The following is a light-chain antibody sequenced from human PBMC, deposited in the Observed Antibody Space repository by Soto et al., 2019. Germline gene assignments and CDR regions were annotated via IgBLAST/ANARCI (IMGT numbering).Light chain of an antibody. CDR1: PDISVY. Sequence: DIQMTQSPSSLSASVGDRVTITCRASPDISVYLAWYQQKPGKVPKLLIYSASTLQSVVPARFSGSGSGTDFTLTISSLQAEDVATYCCRKFNTAPLTFGEGTRLEI. J-gene: IGKJ5*01. V-gene: IGKV1-27*01. CDR3: RKFNTAPLT. CDR2: SAS.